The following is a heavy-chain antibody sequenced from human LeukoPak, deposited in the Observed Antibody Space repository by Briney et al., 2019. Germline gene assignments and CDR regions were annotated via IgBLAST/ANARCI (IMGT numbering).Heavy chain of an antibody. V-gene: IGHV4-30-2*01. D-gene: IGHD3-10*01. Sequence: SETLSLTCAVSGGSISSGGDSWSWIRQPPGKGLECIGYIYHSGSTYYNPSLKSRVTISVDRSKNQFSLKLSSVTAADTAVYYCARSHYYGSGSLDYWGQGTLVTVSS. CDR1: GGSISSGGDS. J-gene: IGHJ4*02. CDR3: ARSHYYGSGSLDY. CDR2: IYHSGST.